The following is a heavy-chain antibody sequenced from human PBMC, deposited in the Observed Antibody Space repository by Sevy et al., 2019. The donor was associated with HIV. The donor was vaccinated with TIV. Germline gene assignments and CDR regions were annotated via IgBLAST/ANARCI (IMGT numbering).Heavy chain of an antibody. J-gene: IGHJ6*02. CDR3: ERGNIWLHLLYCYYALDV. CDR2: INSDGSDV. V-gene: IGHV3-74*01. D-gene: IGHD2-21*01. CDR1: GFTFSDYW. Sequence: GGSLRLSCAASGFTFSDYWMHWVRQVPGKGLVWVSRINSDGSDVIYADSVRGRFTMSRDNAKNTLFLQMNSLRAEDTDMYYIERGNIWLHLLYCYYALDVWGHGSTVTVSS.